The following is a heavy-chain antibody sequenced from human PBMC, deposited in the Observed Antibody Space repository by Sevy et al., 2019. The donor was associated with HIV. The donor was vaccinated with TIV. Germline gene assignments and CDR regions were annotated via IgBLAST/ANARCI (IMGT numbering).Heavy chain of an antibody. D-gene: IGHD1-26*01. CDR3: AKTHSGSYWYYYGMDV. J-gene: IGHJ6*02. CDR1: GFTFSIYG. Sequence: GGSLRLSCAASGFTFSIYGMHWVRQAPGKGLEWVAVISSDGSNKYYADSVKGRFTISRDNSKNTLYLQMNSLRAEDMAVYYCAKTHSGSYWYYYGMDVWGQGTMVTVSS. CDR2: ISSDGSNK. V-gene: IGHV3-30*18.